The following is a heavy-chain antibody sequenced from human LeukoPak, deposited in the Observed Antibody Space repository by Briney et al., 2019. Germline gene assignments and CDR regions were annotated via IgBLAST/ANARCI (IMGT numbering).Heavy chain of an antibody. Sequence: ASVKVSCKASGYTCTSYGISWVRQAPGQGLEWMGWISAYNGNTNYAQKLQGRVTMTTDTSTSTAYMELRSLRSDDTAVYYCARWWDDVSGYSYYYGMDVWGQGTTVTVSS. CDR2: ISAYNGNT. V-gene: IGHV1-18*01. CDR3: ARWWDDVSGYSYYYGMDV. D-gene: IGHD3-22*01. J-gene: IGHJ6*02. CDR1: GYTCTSYG.